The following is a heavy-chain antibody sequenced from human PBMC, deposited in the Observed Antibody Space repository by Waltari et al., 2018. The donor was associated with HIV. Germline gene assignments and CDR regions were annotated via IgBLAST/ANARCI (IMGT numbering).Heavy chain of an antibody. J-gene: IGHJ3*02. Sequence: EVQLVESGGGLIQPGGSLRLSCAASGFTVSSNYMSWVRQAPGKGLEWVSGIYSGGRTYYADSVKGRFTISRDNSKNTLYLQMNILRAEDTAVYYCARENRSGWYMAFDIWGQGTMVTVSS. D-gene: IGHD6-19*01. CDR1: GFTVSSNY. CDR2: IYSGGRT. CDR3: ARENRSGWYMAFDI. V-gene: IGHV3-53*01.